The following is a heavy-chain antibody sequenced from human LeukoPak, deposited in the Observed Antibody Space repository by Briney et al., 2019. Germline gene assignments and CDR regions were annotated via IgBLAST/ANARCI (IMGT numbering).Heavy chain of an antibody. CDR3: AKGSSSWSYYYYYMDV. CDR2: ISGSGGST. J-gene: IGHJ6*03. D-gene: IGHD6-13*01. Sequence: GGSLRLSCAASGFTFSSYGMSWVRQAPGKGLEWVSAISGSGGSTYYADSVKGRFTISRDNSKDTLYLQMNSLRAEDTAVYYCAKGSSSWSYYYYYMDVWGKGTTVTISS. CDR1: GFTFSSYG. V-gene: IGHV3-23*01.